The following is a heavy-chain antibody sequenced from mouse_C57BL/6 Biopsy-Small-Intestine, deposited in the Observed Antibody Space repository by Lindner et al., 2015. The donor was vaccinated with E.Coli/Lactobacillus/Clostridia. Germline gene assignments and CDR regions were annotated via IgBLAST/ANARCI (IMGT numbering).Heavy chain of an antibody. CDR3: ARPWGSRTKLNDASDI. J-gene: IGHJ3*01. CDR1: GDNFNNYA. CDR2: IIPIFGTP. Sequence: SVKVSCKASGDNFNNYAINWVRQAPGQGLEWMGGIIPIFGTPNYAQKFQGRVTITADKSTSTAYMELSSLTSEDTAVYYCARPWGSRTKLNDASDIWGQGTMVYVSS. V-gene: IGHV1-79*01. D-gene: IGHD2-3*01.